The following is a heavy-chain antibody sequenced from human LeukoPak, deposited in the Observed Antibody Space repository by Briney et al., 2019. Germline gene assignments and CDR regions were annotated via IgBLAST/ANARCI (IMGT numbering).Heavy chain of an antibody. CDR3: ARGFGMTTVTTAGYYFDY. J-gene: IGHJ4*02. V-gene: IGHV4-59*12. CDR2: MYYTGDT. CDR1: GGSLSNYY. D-gene: IGHD4-17*01. Sequence: SETLSLTCTVSGGSLSNYYWSRIRQPPGKELEWIGYMYYTGDTNYNPSLKSRVTISVDTSKNQFSLKLSSVTAADTAVYYCARGFGMTTVTTAGYYFDYWGQGTLVTVSS.